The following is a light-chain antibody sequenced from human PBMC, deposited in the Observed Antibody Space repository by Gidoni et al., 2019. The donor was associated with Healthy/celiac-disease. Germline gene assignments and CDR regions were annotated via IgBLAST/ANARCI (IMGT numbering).Light chain of an antibody. V-gene: IGKV3-11*01. CDR3: QQRSNWPLT. Sequence: PASLSWSPGERATPSCRASQSVSSYLAWYQQKPGQAPRLLIYDASNRATGIPARFSGSGSGTDFTLTISSLEPEDFAVYYCQQRSNWPLTFGPGTKVDIK. CDR2: DAS. J-gene: IGKJ3*01. CDR1: QSVSSY.